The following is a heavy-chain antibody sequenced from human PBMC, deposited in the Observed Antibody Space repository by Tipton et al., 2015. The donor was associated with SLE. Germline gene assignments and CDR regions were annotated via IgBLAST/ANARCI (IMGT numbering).Heavy chain of an antibody. CDR3: AKFEKTTDFYLDS. J-gene: IGHJ4*02. V-gene: IGHV3-23*01. Sequence: GSLRLSCATSGFTFSSYALSWVRWAPGKGLEWVSAISGGGGSTYYADFVKGRFSISIDKSKKTLFLQMNSLGVDDTATYYCAKFEKTTDFYLDSWGQGTLVSVSS. D-gene: IGHD1/OR15-1a*01. CDR1: GFTFSSYA. CDR2: ISGGGGST.